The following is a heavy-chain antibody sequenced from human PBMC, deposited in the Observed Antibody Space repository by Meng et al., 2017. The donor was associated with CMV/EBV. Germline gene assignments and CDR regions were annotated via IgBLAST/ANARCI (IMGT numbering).Heavy chain of an antibody. CDR2: ISSSSSYI. CDR1: GFTFSSYS. Sequence: GGSLRLSCAASGFTFSSYSMNWVRQAPGKGLEWVPSISSSSSYIYYADSVKGRFTISRDNAKNSLYLQMNSLRAEDTAVYYCARADPGSGPWWNPAGSYWGQGTLVTVSS. V-gene: IGHV3-21*01. D-gene: IGHD1-1*01. CDR3: ARADPGSGPWWNPAGSY. J-gene: IGHJ4*02.